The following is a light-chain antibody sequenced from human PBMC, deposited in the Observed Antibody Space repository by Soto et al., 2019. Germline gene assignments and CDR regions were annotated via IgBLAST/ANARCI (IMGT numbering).Light chain of an antibody. J-gene: IGKJ4*01. CDR1: QSVTNS. V-gene: IGKV3-15*01. CDR3: QQYNNWLT. CDR2: GAS. Sequence: EIVLAQSPGTLSLSPGERATLSCRASQSVTNSFLAWYQQKPGQAPRLLIYGASTRATGIPGRFSSSGSGTEFTLTISILQSEDFADYYCQQYNNWLTFGGGTKVDIK.